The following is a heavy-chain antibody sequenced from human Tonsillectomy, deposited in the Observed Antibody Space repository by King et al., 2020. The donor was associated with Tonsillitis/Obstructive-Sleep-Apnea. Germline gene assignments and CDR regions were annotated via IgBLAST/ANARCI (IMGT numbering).Heavy chain of an antibody. Sequence: QLVQSGAEVKKPGASVKVSCKASGYTFTRYFIHWVRQAPGQGLRWMGMINPSGGSSSYAQKFQGRVTMTSDTSTNTVYMELSSLRSEDTAVYYCARNIGYGDYEYYFDYWDQGTLVTVSS. V-gene: IGHV1-46*01. CDR2: INPSGGSS. D-gene: IGHD4-17*01. J-gene: IGHJ4*02. CDR3: ARNIGYGDYEYYFDY. CDR1: GYTFTRYF.